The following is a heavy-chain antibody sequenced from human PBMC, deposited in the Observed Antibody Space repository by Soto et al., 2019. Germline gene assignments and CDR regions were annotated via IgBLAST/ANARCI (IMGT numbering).Heavy chain of an antibody. CDR1: GGTFSSYA. J-gene: IGHJ6*02. Sequence: SVKVSCKASGGTFSSYAISWVRQAPGQGLEWMGGIIPIFGTANYAQKFQGRVTITADKSTSTAYMELSSLRSEDTAVYYCARGALEWSQSVATDPYYYGMDVWGQGXTVTVSS. CDR2: IIPIFGTA. V-gene: IGHV1-69*06. CDR3: ARGALEWSQSVATDPYYYGMDV. D-gene: IGHD3-3*01.